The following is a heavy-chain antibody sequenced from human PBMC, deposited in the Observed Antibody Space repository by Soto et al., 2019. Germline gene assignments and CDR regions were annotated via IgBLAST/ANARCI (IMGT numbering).Heavy chain of an antibody. V-gene: IGHV3-9*01. CDR1: GFTFDDYA. CDR2: INWNSGSI. Sequence: EVQLVESGGGLVQPGRSLRLSCAASGFTFDDYAMHWVRHVPGKGLEWVSGINWNSGSIGYGDSVKGRFAISRDNAKNSLHLQMSSLSAEDTAFYYCVKDESINWYSGHFRHWGQGTLVTVSS. D-gene: IGHD6-13*01. CDR3: VKDESINWYSGHFRH. J-gene: IGHJ1*01.